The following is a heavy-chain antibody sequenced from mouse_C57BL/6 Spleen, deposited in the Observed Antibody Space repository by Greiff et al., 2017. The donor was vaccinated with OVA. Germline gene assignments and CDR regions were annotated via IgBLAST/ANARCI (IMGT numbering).Heavy chain of an antibody. Sequence: QVQLKESGPGLVQPSQSLSITCTVSGFSLTSYGVHWVRQSPGKGLEWLGVIWRGGSTDYNAAFMSRLSITKDNSKSQVFFKMNSLQADDTAIYYCAKTMITGDYYAMDYWGQGTSVTVSS. CDR2: IWRGGST. CDR1: GFSLTSYG. V-gene: IGHV2-5*01. CDR3: AKTMITGDYYAMDY. J-gene: IGHJ4*01. D-gene: IGHD2-4*01.